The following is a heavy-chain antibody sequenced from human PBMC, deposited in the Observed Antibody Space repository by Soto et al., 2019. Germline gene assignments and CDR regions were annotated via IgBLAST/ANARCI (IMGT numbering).Heavy chain of an antibody. Sequence: LGESLKISCKGSGYSFTSYWIGWVRQMPGKGLEWMGIIYPGDSDTRYSPSFQGQVTISADKSISTAYLQWSSLKASDTAMYYCAIYYYDSSGGDAFDIWGQATMVTV. D-gene: IGHD3-22*01. CDR2: IYPGDSDT. CDR1: GYSFTSYW. J-gene: IGHJ3*02. V-gene: IGHV5-51*01. CDR3: AIYYYDSSGGDAFDI.